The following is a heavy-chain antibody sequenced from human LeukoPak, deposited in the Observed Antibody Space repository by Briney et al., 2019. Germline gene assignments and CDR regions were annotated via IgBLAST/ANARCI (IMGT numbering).Heavy chain of an antibody. J-gene: IGHJ6*02. CDR2: INPNSGNT. D-gene: IGHD2-2*01. CDR1: GYTFTGYY. V-gene: IGHV1-8*02. Sequence: ASVKVSCKASGYTFTGYYMHWVRQAPGQGLEWMGWINPNSGNTGYAQKFQGRVTMTRNTSISTAYMELSSLRSEDTAVYYCARGLPIRETKYCSSTSCYPSYYYYGMDVWGQGTTVTVSS. CDR3: ARGLPIRETKYCSSTSCYPSYYYYGMDV.